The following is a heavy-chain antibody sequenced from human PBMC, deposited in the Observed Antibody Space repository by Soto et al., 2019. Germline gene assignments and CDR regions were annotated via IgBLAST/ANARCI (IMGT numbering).Heavy chain of an antibody. V-gene: IGHV1-18*01. CDR3: ARVKGSGYHNWFDP. J-gene: IGHJ5*02. D-gene: IGHD3-22*01. CDR2: ISAYNGNT. CDR1: GYTFNNYG. Sequence: ASVKVSCKASGYTFNNYGFTWVRQAPGQGLEWMGWISAYNGNTNYAQKLQGRVTMTTDTSTSTAYMELRSLRSDDTAVYYCARVKGSGYHNWFDPWGQGTLVTVSS.